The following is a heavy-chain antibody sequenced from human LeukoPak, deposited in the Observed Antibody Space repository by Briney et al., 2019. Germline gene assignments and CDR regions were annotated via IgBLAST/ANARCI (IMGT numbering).Heavy chain of an antibody. Sequence: SETLSLTCAVYGGSFSGYYWSWIRQPPGKGLEWIGEINHSGSTNYNPSLKSRVTISVDTSKNQFSLKLSSATAADTAVYYCARAQGIAAAGNPWGPYYYYMDVWGKGTTVTVSS. J-gene: IGHJ6*03. D-gene: IGHD6-13*01. CDR2: INHSGST. V-gene: IGHV4-34*01. CDR1: GGSFSGYY. CDR3: ARAQGIAAAGNPWGPYYYYMDV.